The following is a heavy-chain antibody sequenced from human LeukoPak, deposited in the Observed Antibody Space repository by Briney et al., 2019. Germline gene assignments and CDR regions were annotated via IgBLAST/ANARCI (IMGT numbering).Heavy chain of an antibody. Sequence: GGSLRLSCAASGFTFSSYAMSWVRQAPGKGLEWVSAISGSGGSTYYADSVKGRFTISRDNSKNTLYLQMNSLRAEDTAVYYCAKLVRGVVVPYYDYWGQGTLVTVSS. CDR3: AKLVRGVVVPYYDY. CDR2: ISGSGGST. V-gene: IGHV3-23*01. J-gene: IGHJ4*02. CDR1: GFTFSSYA. D-gene: IGHD3-10*01.